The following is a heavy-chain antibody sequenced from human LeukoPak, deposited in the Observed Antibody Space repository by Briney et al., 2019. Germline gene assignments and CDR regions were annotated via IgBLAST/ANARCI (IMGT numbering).Heavy chain of an antibody. CDR3: ARLAGEESGSGSYYYYYYYMDV. D-gene: IGHD3-10*01. CDR2: IYPGDSDT. CDR1: GYSFTSYW. Sequence: GESLKISCKGSGYSFTSYWIGWVRQMPGKGLEWMGIIYPGDSDTRYSPSFQGRVTISADKSISTAYLQWSSLKASDTAMYYCARLAGEESGSGSYYYYYYYMDVWGKGTTVTVSS. V-gene: IGHV5-51*01. J-gene: IGHJ6*03.